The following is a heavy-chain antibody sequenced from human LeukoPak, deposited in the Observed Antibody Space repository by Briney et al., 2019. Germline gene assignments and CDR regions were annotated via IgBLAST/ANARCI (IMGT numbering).Heavy chain of an antibody. CDR3: ARDSERFYPYRLNAFDI. CDR2: IYTSGST. CDR1: GGSISSYY. J-gene: IGHJ3*02. V-gene: IGHV4-4*07. D-gene: IGHD5-18*01. Sequence: SETLSLTCTDSGGSISSYYWSWIRQPAGKGLEWIGRIYTSGSTNYNPSLKSRVTMSVDTSKNQFSLKLSSVTAADTAVYYCARDSERFYPYRLNAFDIWGQGTMVTVSS.